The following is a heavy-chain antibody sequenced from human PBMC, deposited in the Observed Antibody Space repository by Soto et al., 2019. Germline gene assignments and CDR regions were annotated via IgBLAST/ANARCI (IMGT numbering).Heavy chain of an antibody. CDR2: IYPGDSDT. V-gene: IGHV5-51*01. Sequence: PGESLKISCKGSGYSFTSYWIGWVRQMPGKGLEWMGIIYPGDSDTRYSPSFQGQVTISADKSISTAYLQWSSLKASDTAMYYCARSRTPVYDSSGYYSQGGGAFDIWGQGTMVTVSS. CDR3: ARSRTPVYDSSGYYSQGGGAFDI. J-gene: IGHJ3*02. CDR1: GYSFTSYW. D-gene: IGHD3-22*01.